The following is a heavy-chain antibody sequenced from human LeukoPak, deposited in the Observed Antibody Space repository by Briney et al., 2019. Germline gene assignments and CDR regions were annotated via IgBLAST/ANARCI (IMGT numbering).Heavy chain of an antibody. D-gene: IGHD2-2*01. Sequence: SETLSLTCAVYGGSFSGYYWSWIRQPPGKGLEWIGEINHSGSTNYNPSLKSRVTISVDTSKNQFSLKLSSVTAADTAVYYCARGRNRRYCNSTSCPIDLWGRGTLVTVSS. CDR3: ARGRNRRYCNSTSCPIDL. V-gene: IGHV4-34*01. CDR1: GGSFSGYY. CDR2: INHSGST. J-gene: IGHJ2*01.